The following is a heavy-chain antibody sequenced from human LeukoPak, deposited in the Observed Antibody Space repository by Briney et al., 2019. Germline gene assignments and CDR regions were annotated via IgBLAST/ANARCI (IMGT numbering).Heavy chain of an antibody. V-gene: IGHV4-59*01. Sequence: SETLSLTCAVYGGSISSYYWSWIRQPPGKGLEWIGYIYYSGSTNYNPSLKSRVTISVDTSKNQFSLKLSSVTAADTAVYYCASSPVNDFWSGYYYYYYYMDVWGKGTTVTVSS. CDR3: ASSPVNDFWSGYYYYYYYMDV. CDR2: IYYSGST. J-gene: IGHJ6*03. CDR1: GGSISSYY. D-gene: IGHD3-3*01.